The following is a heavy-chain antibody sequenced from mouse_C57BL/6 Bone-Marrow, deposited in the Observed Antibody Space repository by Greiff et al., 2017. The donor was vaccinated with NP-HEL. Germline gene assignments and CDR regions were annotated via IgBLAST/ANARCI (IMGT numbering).Heavy chain of an antibody. V-gene: IGHV10-3*01. Sequence: EVQGVESGGGLVQPKGSLKLSCAASGFTFNTYAMHWVRQAPGKGLEWVARIRSKSSNYATYYADSVKDRFTISRDDSQSMLYLQMNNLKTEDTAMYYCVRGGTGRAWFAYWGQGTLVTVSA. CDR3: VRGGTGRAWFAY. CDR1: GFTFNTYA. D-gene: IGHD3-3*01. J-gene: IGHJ3*01. CDR2: IRSKSSNYAT.